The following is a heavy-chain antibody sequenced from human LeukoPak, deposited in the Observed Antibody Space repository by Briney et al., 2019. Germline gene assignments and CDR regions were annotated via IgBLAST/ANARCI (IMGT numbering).Heavy chain of an antibody. J-gene: IGHJ4*02. CDR1: GYTFTGYY. CDR3: VRLGSTSPGNWYKLFDQ. D-gene: IGHD2-2*01. V-gene: IGHV1-2*04. CDR2: INPNSGGT. Sequence: ASVKVSCKASGYTFTGYYMHWVRQAPGQGLEWMGWINPNSGGTNYAQKFQGWVTMTRDTSISTAYMELSRLRSDDTAVYYCVRLGSTSPGNWYKLFDQWGQGTLVTVSS.